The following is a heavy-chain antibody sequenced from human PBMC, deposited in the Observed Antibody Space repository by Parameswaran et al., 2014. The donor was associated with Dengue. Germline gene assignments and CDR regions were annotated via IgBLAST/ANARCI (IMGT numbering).Heavy chain of an antibody. V-gene: IGHV1-2*02. Sequence: WVRQAPGQGLEWMGWINPNSGGTNYAQKFQGRVTMTRDTSISTAYMELSRLRSDDTAVYYCARDRSWELPDYWGQEPWSPSPQ. J-gene: IGHJ4*01. D-gene: IGHD1-26*01. CDR2: INPNSGGT. CDR3: ARDRSWELPDY.